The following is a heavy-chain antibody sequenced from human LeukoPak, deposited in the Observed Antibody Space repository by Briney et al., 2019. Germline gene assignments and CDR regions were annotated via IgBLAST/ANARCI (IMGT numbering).Heavy chain of an antibody. CDR3: ARDVAVAGTSWFDP. CDR1: GYTFTGYY. V-gene: IGHV1-2*02. Sequence: ASVKVSCKASGYTFTGYYMHWVRQAPGQGLEWMGWINPNSGGTNYAQKFQGRVTMTRDTSISTAYMELSGLRSDDTAVYYCARDVAVAGTSWFDPWGQGTLVTVSS. J-gene: IGHJ5*02. CDR2: INPNSGGT. D-gene: IGHD6-19*01.